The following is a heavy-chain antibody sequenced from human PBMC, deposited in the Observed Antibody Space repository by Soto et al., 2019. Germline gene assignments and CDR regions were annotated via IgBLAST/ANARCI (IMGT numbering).Heavy chain of an antibody. CDR2: ISYDGTIT. CDR1: GFTFSIYA. CDR3: ARGSYYSSGTVHRPYDY. Sequence: GGSLRLSCATSGFTFSIYAMHWVRQAPGKGLEYVSAISYDGTITYYADSVKGRFTISRDDSRNTVYLQMGSLRPEDMAVYYCARGSYYSSGTVHRPYDYWGQGTLVTVSS. J-gene: IGHJ4*02. V-gene: IGHV3-64*02. D-gene: IGHD3-10*01.